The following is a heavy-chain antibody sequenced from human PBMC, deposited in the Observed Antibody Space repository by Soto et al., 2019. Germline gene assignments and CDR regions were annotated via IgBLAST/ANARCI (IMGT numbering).Heavy chain of an antibody. V-gene: IGHV1-58*01. CDR3: VAPGYCSSTSCYKVGYYYYYYGMDV. D-gene: IGHD2-2*02. CDR2: IVVGSGNT. Sequence: ASVKVSCKASGFTFTSSAVQWVRQARGQRLEWIGWIVVGSGNTNYAQKFQERVTITRDMSTSTAYMELSSLRSEDTAVYYCVAPGYCSSTSCYKVGYYYYYYGMDVWGQGTTVTVSS. J-gene: IGHJ6*02. CDR1: GFTFTSSA.